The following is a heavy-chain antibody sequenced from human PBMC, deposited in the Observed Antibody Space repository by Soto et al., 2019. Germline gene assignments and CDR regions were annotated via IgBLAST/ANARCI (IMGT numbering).Heavy chain of an antibody. Sequence: ETLSLTCTVSGGSISSYYWSWIRQPAGKGLEWIGRIYTSGSTNYNPSLKSRVTMSVDTSKNQFSLKLSSVTAADTAVYYCARDHYSKGYYYYYGMDVWGQGTTVTVSS. CDR3: ARDHYSKGYYYYYGMDV. CDR1: GGSISSYY. J-gene: IGHJ6*02. D-gene: IGHD4-4*01. V-gene: IGHV4-4*07. CDR2: IYTSGST.